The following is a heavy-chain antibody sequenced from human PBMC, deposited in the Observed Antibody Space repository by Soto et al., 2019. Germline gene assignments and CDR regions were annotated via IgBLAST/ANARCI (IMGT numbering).Heavy chain of an antibody. J-gene: IGHJ4*02. Sequence: GGSLRLSCAASGFPFSDYYISWIRQAPGKGLEWLSHISPKSTYRNYADSVKGRFTISRDNTKSSLFLQMNSLGVEDTAVYYCARGGGGGLFEHWGQGILVTVSS. CDR3: ARGGGGGLFEH. V-gene: IGHV3-11*06. D-gene: IGHD2-21*01. CDR2: ISPKSTYR. CDR1: GFPFSDYY.